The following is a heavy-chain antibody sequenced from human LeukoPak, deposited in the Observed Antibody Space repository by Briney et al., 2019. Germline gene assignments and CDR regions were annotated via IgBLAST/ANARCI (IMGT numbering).Heavy chain of an antibody. CDR1: GYSFTSYW. J-gene: IGHJ6*02. V-gene: IGHV5-51*01. Sequence: GGSLKISCKGSGYSFTSYWIGWVGQMPGKGLEWMGIIYPGDSDTRYSPSFQGQVPISADTSINTAYLQWSSLKASDTAMYYCARTLSQEHVDPFYYYYGMDVWGQGTTVTVSS. CDR2: IYPGDSDT. CDR3: ARTLSQEHVDPFYYYYGMDV.